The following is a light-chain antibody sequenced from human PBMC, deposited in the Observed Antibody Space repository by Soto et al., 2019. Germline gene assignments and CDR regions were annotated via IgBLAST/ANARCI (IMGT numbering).Light chain of an antibody. J-gene: IGLJ1*01. CDR3: SSYTCSSTRDV. V-gene: IGLV2-14*01. Sequence: QSALTQPASVSGSPGQSITISCTGTSSDVGSYNYVTWYQQHPGKAPKLMIYDVSNRPSGVSNRFSRSKSGNTASLTISGLQAEDDADYYGSSYTCSSTRDVFGTGTKLTVL. CDR1: SSDVGSYNY. CDR2: DVS.